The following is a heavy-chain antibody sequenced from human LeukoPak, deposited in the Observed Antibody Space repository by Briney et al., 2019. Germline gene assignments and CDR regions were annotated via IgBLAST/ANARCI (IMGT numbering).Heavy chain of an antibody. D-gene: IGHD5-24*01. CDR2: IYYSGST. CDR3: ARHVDGWLQLQGGYYFDY. Sequence: PSETLSLTCTVSGGSISSSSYYWGWIRQPPGKGLEWIGSIYYSGSTYYNPSLKSRVTISVDTSKNQFSLKLSSVTAADTAVYYCARHVDGWLQLQGGYYFDYWGQGTLVTVSS. CDR1: GGSISSSSYY. J-gene: IGHJ4*02. V-gene: IGHV4-39*01.